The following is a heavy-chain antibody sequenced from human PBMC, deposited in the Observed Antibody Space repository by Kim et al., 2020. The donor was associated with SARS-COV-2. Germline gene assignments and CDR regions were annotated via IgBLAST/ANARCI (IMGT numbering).Heavy chain of an antibody. V-gene: IGHV5-10-1*01. CDR3: ARHIYYYDSSGYYYGGEYYFDY. D-gene: IGHD3-22*01. CDR2: IDPSDSYT. Sequence: GESLKISCKGSGYSFTSYWISWVRQMPGKGLEWMGRIDPSDSYTNYSPSFQGHVTISADKSISTAYLQWSSLKASDTAMYYCARHIYYYDSSGYYYGGEYYFDYWGQGTLVTVSS. CDR1: GYSFTSYW. J-gene: IGHJ4*02.